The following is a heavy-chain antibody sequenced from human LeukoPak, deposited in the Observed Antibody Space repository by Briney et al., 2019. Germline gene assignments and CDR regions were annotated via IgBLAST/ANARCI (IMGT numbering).Heavy chain of an antibody. Sequence: PGGSLRLSCAASGFTFSSYAMSRVRQAPGKGLEWVSAISGSGGSTYYADSVKGRFTISRDNSKNTLYLQMNSLRAEDTAVYYCAKDQGLLWFGELWDAFDIWGQGTMATVSS. CDR3: AKDQGLLWFGELWDAFDI. V-gene: IGHV3-23*01. CDR2: ISGSGGST. J-gene: IGHJ3*02. CDR1: GFTFSSYA. D-gene: IGHD3-10*01.